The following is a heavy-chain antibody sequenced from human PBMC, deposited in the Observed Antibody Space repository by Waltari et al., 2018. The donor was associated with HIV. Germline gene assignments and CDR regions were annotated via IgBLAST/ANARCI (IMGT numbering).Heavy chain of an antibody. D-gene: IGHD3-10*01. CDR2: IYSGGST. J-gene: IGHJ3*01. CDR1: GFSVGNTF. V-gene: IGHV3-66*01. CDR3: AREEAVTARGGIDV. Sequence: EVQLVDSGGGLVQTGGSLRLSRAASGFSVGNTFISGVRQAPGRGLEWVSVIYSGGSTYYADSVKGRFTISRDNSKNTLYLQMNSLRVEDTAVYYCAREEAVTARGGIDVWGQGTMVTVSS.